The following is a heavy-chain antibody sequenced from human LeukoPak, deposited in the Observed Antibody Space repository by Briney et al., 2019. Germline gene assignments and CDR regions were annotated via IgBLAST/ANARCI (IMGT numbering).Heavy chain of an antibody. Sequence: GGSLRLSCAASGFTFSSYLMHWVRQAPGKGLEWVANIKQDGSEQYYVDSVKGRFIISRDNAKNSLYLLMNSLRAEDTAVYYCARSVGGDYEGLNLDFWGQGTLVTVSS. V-gene: IGHV3-7*01. CDR1: GFTFSSYL. CDR3: ARSVGGDYEGLNLDF. D-gene: IGHD4-17*01. CDR2: IKQDGSEQ. J-gene: IGHJ4*02.